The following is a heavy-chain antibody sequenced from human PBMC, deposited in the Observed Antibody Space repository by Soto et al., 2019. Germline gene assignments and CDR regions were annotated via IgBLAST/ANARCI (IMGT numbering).Heavy chain of an antibody. J-gene: IGHJ6*02. Sequence: EVQLVESGGGLVQPRGSLRLSCEASGFTLSSYSMNWARQAPGQGLEWVSYISSSSSTIYYADSVKGRFTNSRDNAKNSLYLKMNSLRDEDTAVYYCARDNPRSSGWDVWGQGTTVTVSS. V-gene: IGHV3-48*02. CDR3: ARDNPRSSGWDV. CDR2: ISSSSSTI. CDR1: GFTLSSYS.